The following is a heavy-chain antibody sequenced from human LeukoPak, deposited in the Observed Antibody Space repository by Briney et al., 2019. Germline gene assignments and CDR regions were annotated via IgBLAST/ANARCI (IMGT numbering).Heavy chain of an antibody. D-gene: IGHD7-27*01. CDR1: GGSFSGYY. Sequence: PSETLFLTCAVYGGSFSGYYWSWIRQPPGKGLEWIGEINHSGSTNYNPSLKSRVTISVDTSKNQFSLKLSSVTAADTAVYYCARVRATGAHDYWGQGTLVTVSS. V-gene: IGHV4-34*01. CDR3: ARVRATGAHDY. CDR2: INHSGST. J-gene: IGHJ4*02.